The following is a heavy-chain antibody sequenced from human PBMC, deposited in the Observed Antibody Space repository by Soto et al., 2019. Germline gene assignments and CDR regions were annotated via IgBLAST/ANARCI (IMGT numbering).Heavy chain of an antibody. V-gene: IGHV3-49*03. CDR2: IRSKAYGGTT. CDR3: TRVKSTVVVVAATQYYYYYMDV. D-gene: IGHD2-15*01. Sequence: GGALRLSCTASGSTFGDYAMSWFRQAPGKGLEWVGFIRSKAYGGTTEYAASVKGRFTISRDDSKSIAYLQMNSLKTEDTAVYYCTRVKSTVVVVAATQYYYYYMDVWGKGTTVTVSS. CDR1: GSTFGDYA. J-gene: IGHJ6*03.